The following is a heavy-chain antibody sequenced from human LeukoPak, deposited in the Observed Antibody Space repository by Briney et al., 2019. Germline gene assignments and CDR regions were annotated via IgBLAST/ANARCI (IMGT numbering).Heavy chain of an antibody. D-gene: IGHD2-2*01. J-gene: IGHJ3*02. V-gene: IGHV3-30*03. Sequence: PGGSLRLSCAASGFTFSSYGMHWVRQAPGKGLEWAAVISHDGSNKYYVDSVKGRFTISRDNAKNSLYLQMNSLRAEDTAVYYCARDRRLGYCSSTSCQGAFDIWGQGTMVTVSS. CDR1: GFTFSSYG. CDR2: ISHDGSNK. CDR3: ARDRRLGYCSSTSCQGAFDI.